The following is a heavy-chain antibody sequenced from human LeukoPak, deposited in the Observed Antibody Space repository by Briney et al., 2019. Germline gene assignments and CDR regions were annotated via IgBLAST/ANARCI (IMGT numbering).Heavy chain of an antibody. Sequence: GGSLRLSCAASGFTFNSYNMHWVRQAPGKGLEWVSYISSTSSTIYYADSVQGRFTISRDNAKNSLYLQMNSLRAEDTAVYYCARDLEAVAGYFDYWGQGTLVTVSS. CDR3: ARDLEAVAGYFDY. J-gene: IGHJ4*02. D-gene: IGHD6-19*01. V-gene: IGHV3-48*01. CDR1: GFTFNSYN. CDR2: ISSTSSTI.